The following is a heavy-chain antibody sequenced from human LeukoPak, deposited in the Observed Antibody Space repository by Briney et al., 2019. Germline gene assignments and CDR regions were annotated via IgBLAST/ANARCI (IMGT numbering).Heavy chain of an antibody. CDR2: ISAYNGNT. CDR1: GYTFTSYG. D-gene: IGHD3-22*01. Sequence: ASVKVSCKASGYTFTSYGISWVRQAPGQGLEWMGWISAYNGNTNYAQKLQGRVTMTTDTSTSTAYMELRSLRSDDTAVYYCARVLAPMIGSSGYSSYWYFDLWGRGTLVTVSS. J-gene: IGHJ2*01. V-gene: IGHV1-18*01. CDR3: ARVLAPMIGSSGYSSYWYFDL.